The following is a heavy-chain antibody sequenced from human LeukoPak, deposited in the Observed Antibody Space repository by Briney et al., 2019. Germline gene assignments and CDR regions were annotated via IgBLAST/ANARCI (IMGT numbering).Heavy chain of an antibody. CDR2: IYTSGTI. Sequence: SETPSLTCTVSGGSISSYYWSWIRQPAGTALEWIGRIYTSGTITYNPSLKSRVTMSVDTSKNQFSLKLSSVTAADTAVYYCARDSGTTGEVKFDPWGQGTLVTVSS. D-gene: IGHD3-10*01. V-gene: IGHV4-4*07. CDR1: GGSISSYY. J-gene: IGHJ5*02. CDR3: ARDSGTTGEVKFDP.